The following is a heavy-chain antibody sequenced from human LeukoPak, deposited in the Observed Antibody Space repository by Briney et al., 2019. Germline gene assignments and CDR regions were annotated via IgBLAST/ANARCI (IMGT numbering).Heavy chain of an antibody. Sequence: GGSLRLSCTASGFTFGDYAMSWVRQAPGKGLVWVSRINSDGSRTNYVDSAKGRFTVSRDNAKNTLFLQMNGLRAEDTAVYYCARGNFYSGSGSSPLDYWGQGTLVTVSS. J-gene: IGHJ4*02. CDR1: GFTFGDYA. V-gene: IGHV3-74*01. CDR3: ARGNFYSGSGSSPLDY. CDR2: INSDGSRT. D-gene: IGHD3-10*01.